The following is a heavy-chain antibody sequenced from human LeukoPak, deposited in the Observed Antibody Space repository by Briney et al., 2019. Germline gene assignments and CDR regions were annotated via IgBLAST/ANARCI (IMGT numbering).Heavy chain of an antibody. CDR3: ARARPLNVDAFDI. CDR1: GGSISSYY. J-gene: IGHJ3*02. Sequence: PSETLSLTRTVSGGSISSYYWSWIRQPPGEGLEWIGYIYYSGSTNYNPSLKSRVTISVDTSKNQFSLKLSSVTAADTAVYYCARARPLNVDAFDIWGQGTMVTVCS. V-gene: IGHV4-59*08. CDR2: IYYSGST.